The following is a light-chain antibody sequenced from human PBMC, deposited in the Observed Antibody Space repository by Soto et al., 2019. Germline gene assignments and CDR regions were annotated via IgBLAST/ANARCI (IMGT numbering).Light chain of an antibody. Sequence: QSVLTQPPSVSGAPGQGVTISCTGSSSNIGAGYDVHWYQQVPGTAPKFLISDRGYRPSGVPARFSVSKSGTSASLAITGLQSEDEADYYCPSYDTSLSATIFGGGTKLTVL. V-gene: IGLV1-40*01. CDR2: DRG. CDR3: PSYDTSLSATI. CDR1: SSNIGAGYD. J-gene: IGLJ2*01.